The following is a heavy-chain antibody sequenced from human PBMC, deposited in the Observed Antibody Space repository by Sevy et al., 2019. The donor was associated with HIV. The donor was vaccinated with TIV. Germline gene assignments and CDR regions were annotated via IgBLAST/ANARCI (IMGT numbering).Heavy chain of an antibody. V-gene: IGHV1-8*01. CDR1: GYTFTTYD. CDR2: MNPNSGNI. CDR3: ARAPRGYSGYSSDY. Sequence: ASVKVSCKVSGYTFTTYDINWVRQATGQGLEWMGWMNPNSGNIGYAQKFQGRVTMTRNTSISTAYMELSSLRSEDTAVYYCARAPRGYSGYSSDYWGQGTLVTVSS. J-gene: IGHJ4*02. D-gene: IGHD5-12*01.